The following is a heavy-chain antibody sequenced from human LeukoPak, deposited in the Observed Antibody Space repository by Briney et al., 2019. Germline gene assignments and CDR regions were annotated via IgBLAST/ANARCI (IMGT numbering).Heavy chain of an antibody. J-gene: IGHJ4*02. CDR3: ARGPIVGATTGD. CDR1: GYTFTSYA. D-gene: IGHD1-26*01. CDR2: INTGNGNT. Sequence: GASVKVSCRASGYTFTSYALHWVRQAPGQRLEWMGYINTGNGNTKYSQEFQGRVTITADESTSTAYMELSSLRSEDTAVYYCARGPIVGATTGDWGQGTLVTVSS. V-gene: IGHV1-3*03.